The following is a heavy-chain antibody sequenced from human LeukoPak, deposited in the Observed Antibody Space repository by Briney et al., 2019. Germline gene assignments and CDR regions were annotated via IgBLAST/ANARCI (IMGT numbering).Heavy chain of an antibody. Sequence: ASVQVSCHASGSTFPCYYMHWVRPAPGKGLEWMGWINPNSGGTNYAQKFQGRVTMTRDTSISTAYMELSRLRSDDTAVYYCASIGPYYYDSSGSLDAFDIWGQGTMVTVSS. J-gene: IGHJ3*02. CDR3: ASIGPYYYDSSGSLDAFDI. CDR2: INPNSGGT. CDR1: GSTFPCYY. V-gene: IGHV1-2*02. D-gene: IGHD3-22*01.